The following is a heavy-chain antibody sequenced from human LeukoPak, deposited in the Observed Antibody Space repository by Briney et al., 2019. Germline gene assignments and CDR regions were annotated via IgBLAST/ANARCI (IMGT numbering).Heavy chain of an antibody. Sequence: ASVKVSCKASGGTFSSYAISLVRQAPGQGLEWMGGIIPIFGTANYAQKFQGRVTITADESTSTAYMELSSLRSEDTAVYYCARDQCSSTSCYLGAFDIWGQGTMVTVSS. V-gene: IGHV1-69*13. J-gene: IGHJ3*02. CDR3: ARDQCSSTSCYLGAFDI. CDR2: IIPIFGTA. D-gene: IGHD2-2*01. CDR1: GGTFSSYA.